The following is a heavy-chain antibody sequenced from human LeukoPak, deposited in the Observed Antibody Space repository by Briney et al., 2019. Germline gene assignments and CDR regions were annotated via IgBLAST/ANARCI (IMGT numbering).Heavy chain of an antibody. CDR2: IIPIFGTA. Sequence: SVKVSCKASGGTFSSYAISWVRQAPGQGLEWMGGIIPIFGTANYAQKFQGRVTITADESTSTAYMELSSLRSEDTAVYYCARQAYYYYYMDVWGKGTTVTISS. V-gene: IGHV1-69*13. J-gene: IGHJ6*03. CDR1: GGTFSSYA. CDR3: ARQAYYYYYMDV.